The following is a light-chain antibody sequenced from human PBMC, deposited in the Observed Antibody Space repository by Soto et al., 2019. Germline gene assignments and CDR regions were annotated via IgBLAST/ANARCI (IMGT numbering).Light chain of an antibody. CDR3: SLYAGGNNSPHV. J-gene: IGLJ1*01. CDR1: SSDVGGYNF. CDR2: EVS. Sequence: QSALTQPPSASGSPGQSVTICCTGTSSDVGGYNFVSWYQQHPGKAPKLMIYEVSKRPSGVPDRFSGSKSGNTASLTVSGLQTEDEADYYCSLYAGGNNSPHVFGTGTKLTVL. V-gene: IGLV2-8*01.